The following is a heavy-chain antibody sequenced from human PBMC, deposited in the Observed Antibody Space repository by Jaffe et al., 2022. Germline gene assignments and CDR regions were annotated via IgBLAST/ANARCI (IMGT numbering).Heavy chain of an antibody. CDR3: ARVRISAIRDLRDFDY. Sequence: EVQLVESGGGLVQPGGSLRLSCAASGFTFRSYWMSWVRQTPGKGLEWVANIKQEGSEKYYVDSVKGRFTISRDDAKNSLYLQMNSLRDEDTAVYYCARVRISAIRDLRDFDYWGQGTLVTVSS. V-gene: IGHV3-7*01. D-gene: IGHD3-3*02. CDR1: GFTFRSYW. CDR2: IKQEGSEK. J-gene: IGHJ4*02.